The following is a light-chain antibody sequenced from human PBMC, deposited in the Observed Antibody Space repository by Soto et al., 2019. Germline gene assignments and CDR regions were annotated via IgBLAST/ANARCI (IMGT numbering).Light chain of an antibody. CDR1: QSISIW. Sequence: DIQMTQSPSTLSASVGDRVTITCRASQSISIWLAWYQQKPGKAPKLLIYKASSLGSGVPSRFSSSGSGTEFTLTISSLQAEDFAIYYCQQYNSHSSYTFGQGTKLEIK. CDR2: KAS. V-gene: IGKV1-5*03. CDR3: QQYNSHSSYT. J-gene: IGKJ2*01.